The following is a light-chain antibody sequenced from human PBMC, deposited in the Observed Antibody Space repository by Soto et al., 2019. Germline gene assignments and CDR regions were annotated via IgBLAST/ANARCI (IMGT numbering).Light chain of an antibody. J-gene: IGKJ4*01. V-gene: IGKV3-15*01. CDR2: GAS. CDR3: QQLNSYPALT. CDR1: QSVSSN. Sequence: CRASQSVSSNLAWYQQKPGQAPRLLIYGASTRATGIPARFSGSGSGTEFTLTISSLQPEDFATYYCQQLNSYPALTFGGGTKVDIK.